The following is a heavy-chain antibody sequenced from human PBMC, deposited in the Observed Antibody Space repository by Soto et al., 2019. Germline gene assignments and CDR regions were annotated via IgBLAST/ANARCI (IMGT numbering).Heavy chain of an antibody. Sequence: GPEVKKPGASVTVSCKTSGDTFTNFGLSWVRQAPGQGLEWMGWIATYNSNKNYAQKFQGRLTLTTDTSTSTGYMELKSLEYDDTAVYYCARVLRGVVNWFDPWGQGTLVTVSS. J-gene: IGHJ5*02. D-gene: IGHD3-10*01. CDR3: ARVLRGVVNWFDP. CDR2: IATYNSNK. CDR1: GDTFTNFG. V-gene: IGHV1-18*01.